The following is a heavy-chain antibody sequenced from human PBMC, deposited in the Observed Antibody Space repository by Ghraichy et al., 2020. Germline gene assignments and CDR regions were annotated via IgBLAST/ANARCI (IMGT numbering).Heavy chain of an antibody. D-gene: IGHD3-22*01. CDR1: GYTLTELS. J-gene: IGHJ4*02. Sequence: VSCKVSGYTLTELSMHWVRQAPGKGLEWMGGFDPEDGETIYAQKFQGRVTMTEDTSTDTAYMELSSLRSEDTAVYYCATATYYDSSGYPFFDYWGQGTLVTVSS. CDR2: FDPEDGET. CDR3: ATATYYDSSGYPFFDY. V-gene: IGHV1-24*01.